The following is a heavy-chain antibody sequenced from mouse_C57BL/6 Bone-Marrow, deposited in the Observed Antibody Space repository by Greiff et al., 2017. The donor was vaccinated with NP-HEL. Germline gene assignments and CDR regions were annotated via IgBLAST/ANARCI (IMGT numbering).Heavy chain of an antibody. D-gene: IGHD1-1*01. CDR2: IYPRSGNT. J-gene: IGHJ2*01. V-gene: IGHV1-81*01. CDR1: GYTFTSYG. Sequence: VQLQQSGAELARPGASVKLSCKASGYTFTSYGISWVKQRTGQGLEWIGEIYPRSGNTYYNEKFKGKATLTADKSSSTAYMELRSLTSEDSAVYFCARLGVGAEGPDYWGKGTTLTVSS. CDR3: ARLGVGAEGPDY.